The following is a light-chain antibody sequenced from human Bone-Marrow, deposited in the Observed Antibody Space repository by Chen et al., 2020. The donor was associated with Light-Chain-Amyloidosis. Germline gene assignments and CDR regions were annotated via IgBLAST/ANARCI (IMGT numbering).Light chain of an antibody. CDR3: YSYVGSSTYV. J-gene: IGLJ1*01. CDR2: DVT. Sequence: QAALTHPASVSGSPGQPITIPCTGTSSDVGGYNLVSWYQQHPGKAPKRMIYDVTQRPSGVSNRFSGSKSGNTASLTSSGLQAEDEADYYCYSYVGSSTYVFGSGTKVTVL. V-gene: IGLV2-23*02. CDR1: SSDVGGYNL.